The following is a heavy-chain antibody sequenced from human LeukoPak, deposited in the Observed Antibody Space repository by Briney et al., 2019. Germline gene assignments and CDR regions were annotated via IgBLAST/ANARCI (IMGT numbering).Heavy chain of an antibody. D-gene: IGHD6-19*01. CDR2: ISYDGSNK. V-gene: IGHV3-30*03. J-gene: IGHJ4*02. CDR3: AREGDSSGWSFDY. CDR1: GFTFSSYG. Sequence: GGSLRLSCAASGFTFSSYGMHWVRQAPGKGLEWVAVISYDGSNKYYADPVKGRFTISRDNSKNTLYLQMNSLRAEDTAVYYCAREGDSSGWSFDYWGQGTLVTVSS.